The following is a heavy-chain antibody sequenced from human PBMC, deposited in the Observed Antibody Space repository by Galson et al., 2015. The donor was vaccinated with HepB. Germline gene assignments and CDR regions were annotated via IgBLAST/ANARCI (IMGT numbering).Heavy chain of an antibody. D-gene: IGHD3-10*01. CDR1: GYTFTSYG. J-gene: IGHJ5*02. Sequence: SVKVSCKASGYTFTSYGISWVRQAPGQGLEWMGWIRVYNGYTNYAQKFQGRVTMTTDTSTSTAYMELRSLRSDDTAVYYCARDSGNYYGSGTYSAYNWFDPWGQGTLVTVSS. V-gene: IGHV1-18*01. CDR3: ARDSGNYYGSGTYSAYNWFDP. CDR2: IRVYNGYT.